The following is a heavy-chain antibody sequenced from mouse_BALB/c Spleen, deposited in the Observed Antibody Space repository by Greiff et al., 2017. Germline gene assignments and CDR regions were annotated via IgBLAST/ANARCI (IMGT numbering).Heavy chain of an antibody. CDR1: GYTFTSYY. CDR2: IYPGNVNT. J-gene: IGHJ2*01. D-gene: IGHD3-3*01. Sequence: QVQLQQSGPELVKPGASVRISCKASGYTFTSYYIHWVKQRPGQGLEWIGWIYPGNVNTKYNEKFKGKATLTADKSSSTAYMQLSSLTSEDSAVYFCARGGTEGYFDYWGQGTTLTVSS. V-gene: IGHV1S56*01. CDR3: ARGGTEGYFDY.